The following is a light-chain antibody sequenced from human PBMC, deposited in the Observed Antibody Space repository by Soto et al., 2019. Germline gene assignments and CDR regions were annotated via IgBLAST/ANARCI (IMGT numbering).Light chain of an antibody. V-gene: IGKV3-15*01. Sequence: EIVMTQSPGTLSVSPGERGTLSCRANQSVSSNLAWYQQKLGQAPRLLIYGASTRATGIPARFSGSGSGTEFTLTISSLQSEDFAIYSCQQYDNWPRTFGQGTKVEIK. CDR1: QSVSSN. J-gene: IGKJ1*01. CDR2: GAS. CDR3: QQYDNWPRT.